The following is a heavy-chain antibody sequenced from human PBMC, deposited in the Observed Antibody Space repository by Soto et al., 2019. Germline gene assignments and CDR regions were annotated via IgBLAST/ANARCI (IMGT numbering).Heavy chain of an antibody. D-gene: IGHD3-3*01. J-gene: IGHJ3*02. CDR1: GGSISSYY. CDR2: IYYSGST. Sequence: SETLSLTCTVSGGSISSYYWSWIRQPPGKGLEWIGYIYYSGSTNYNPSLKSRVTISVDTSKNQFSLKLSSVTAADTAVYYCARVIGEEWLVAFDIWGQGTMVTVSS. CDR3: ARVIGEEWLVAFDI. V-gene: IGHV4-59*01.